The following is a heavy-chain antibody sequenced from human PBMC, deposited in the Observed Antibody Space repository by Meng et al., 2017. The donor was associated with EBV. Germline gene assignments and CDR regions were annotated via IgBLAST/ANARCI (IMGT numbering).Heavy chain of an antibody. CDR1: GYTFTSYG. V-gene: IGHV1-18*01. J-gene: IGHJ4*02. D-gene: IGHD3-22*01. CDR2: ISAYNGNT. Sequence: PSGAYVHRPGASGKVSCKASGYTFTSYGISWVRQAPGQGLEWMGWISAYNGNTNYAQKLQGRVTMTTDTSTSTAYMELRSLRSDDTAVYYCARDGRLYDTPSPFDYWGQGTLVTVSS. CDR3: ARDGRLYDTPSPFDY.